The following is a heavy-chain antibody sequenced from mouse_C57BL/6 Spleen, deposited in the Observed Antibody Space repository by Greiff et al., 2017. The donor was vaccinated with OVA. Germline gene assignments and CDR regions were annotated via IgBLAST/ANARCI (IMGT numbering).Heavy chain of an antibody. Sequence: VQLQQSGAELVRPGASVTLSCKASGYTFTDYEMHWVKQTPVHGLEWIGAIDPETGGTAYNQKFKGKAILTADKSSSTAYMELRSLTSEDSAVYYCTREDSNSLGYFDVWGTGTTVTVSS. V-gene: IGHV1-15*01. CDR3: TREDSNSLGYFDV. CDR2: IDPETGGT. D-gene: IGHD2-5*01. J-gene: IGHJ1*03. CDR1: GYTFTDYE.